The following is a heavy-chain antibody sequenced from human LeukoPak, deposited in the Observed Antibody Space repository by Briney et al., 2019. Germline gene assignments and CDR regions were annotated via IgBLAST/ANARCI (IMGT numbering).Heavy chain of an antibody. CDR3: ARTLKNYYYMDV. Sequence: ASVKVSCKASGHTFTGYYMHWVRRAPGQGLEWMGWINPNSGGTNYAQKFQGRVTMTRDTSISTAYMELSRLRSDDTAVYYCARTLKNYYYMDVWGKGTTVTISS. J-gene: IGHJ6*03. V-gene: IGHV1-2*02. CDR1: GHTFTGYY. CDR2: INPNSGGT.